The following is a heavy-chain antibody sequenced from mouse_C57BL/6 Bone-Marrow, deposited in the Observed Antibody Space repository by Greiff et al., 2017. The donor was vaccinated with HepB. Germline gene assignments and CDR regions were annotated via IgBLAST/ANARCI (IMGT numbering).Heavy chain of an antibody. V-gene: IGHV5-4*01. D-gene: IGHD1-1*01. CDR2: ISDGGSYT. CDR1: GFTFSSYA. Sequence: EVKLVESGGGLGKPGGSLKLSCAASGFTFSSYAMSWVRQTPEKRLEWVATISDGGSYTYYPDNVKGRFTISRDNAKNNLYLQMSHLKSEDTAMYYCARDPPYYYGSSYFDYWGQGTTLTVSS. CDR3: ARDPPYYYGSSYFDY. J-gene: IGHJ2*01.